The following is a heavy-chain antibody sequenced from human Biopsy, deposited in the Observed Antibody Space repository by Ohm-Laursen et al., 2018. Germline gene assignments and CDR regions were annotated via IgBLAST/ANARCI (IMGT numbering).Heavy chain of an antibody. Sequence: SDTLSPTCAVYGGSFSDYYWSWIRQPPGKGLEWIGEINHRGATNYNPSLKSRVTISVDTSKNQFSLRLNSVTAADTAVYYCARATNSTGWPYYYFYGMDVWGQGTTVTVSS. J-gene: IGHJ6*02. CDR2: INHRGAT. V-gene: IGHV4-34*01. D-gene: IGHD2/OR15-2a*01. CDR3: ARATNSTGWPYYYFYGMDV. CDR1: GGSFSDYY.